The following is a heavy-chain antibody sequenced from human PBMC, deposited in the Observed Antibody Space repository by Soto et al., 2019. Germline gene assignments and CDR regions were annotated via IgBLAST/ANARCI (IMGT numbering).Heavy chain of an antibody. J-gene: IGHJ3*02. CDR2: IHPGGQTI. D-gene: IGHD7-27*01. CDR3: ATISLGALDI. V-gene: IGHV3-48*03. CDR1: GFTFSSSE. Sequence: GGSLRLSCAASGFTFSSSEMYWFRQAPGKGLEWISYIHPGGQTIFYAESVKGRFTISRDNDKNFLYLQMNSLRDEDTAMYYWATISLGALDIWGQGTMVTVSS.